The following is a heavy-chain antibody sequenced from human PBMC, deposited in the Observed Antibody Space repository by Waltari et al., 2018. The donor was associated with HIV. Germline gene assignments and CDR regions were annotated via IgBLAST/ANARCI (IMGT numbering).Heavy chain of an antibody. CDR2: INQSGIT. J-gene: IGHJ4*02. D-gene: IGHD6-19*01. Sequence: QVQLQQWGAGLLKPSETLPLTCAVYGGSFTGYYWTWVRQPPGKGLDWIGEINQSGITNYNPSLKSRVTRSIDTSKSQFSLNLTSVTAADTAVYYCARGRFGSIGWYVDYWGQGMLVTVSS. V-gene: IGHV4-34*01. CDR3: ARGRFGSIGWYVDY. CDR1: GGSFTGYY.